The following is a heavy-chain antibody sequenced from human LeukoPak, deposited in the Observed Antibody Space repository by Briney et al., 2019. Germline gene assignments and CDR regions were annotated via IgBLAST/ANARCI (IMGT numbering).Heavy chain of an antibody. CDR2: IYHSGST. J-gene: IGHJ6*02. D-gene: IGHD6-19*01. V-gene: IGHV4-4*02. Sequence: SETLSLTCTVSGGSISSSNWWSWVRQPPGKGLERIGEIYHSGSTNYNPSLKSRVTISVDKSKNQFSLKLSSVTAADTAVYYCARDYSSGWSNYYYYYGMDVWGQGTTVTVSS. CDR1: GGSISSSNW. CDR3: ARDYSSGWSNYYYYYGMDV.